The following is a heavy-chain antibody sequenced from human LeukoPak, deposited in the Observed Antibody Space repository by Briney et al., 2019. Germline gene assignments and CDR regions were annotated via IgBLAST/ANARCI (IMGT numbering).Heavy chain of an antibody. V-gene: IGHV5-10-1*01. CDR1: GYSFTSYW. J-gene: IGHJ4*02. D-gene: IGHD4-17*01. CDR3: ARRLHGDYAGGGEVDY. Sequence: GESLKISCKGSGYSFTSYWISWVRQMPGKGLEWMGRIDPSDSYTNYSPSFQGHVTISADKSISTAYLQWSSLKASDTAMYYCARRLHGDYAGGGEVDYWGQGTLVTVSS. CDR2: IDPSDSYT.